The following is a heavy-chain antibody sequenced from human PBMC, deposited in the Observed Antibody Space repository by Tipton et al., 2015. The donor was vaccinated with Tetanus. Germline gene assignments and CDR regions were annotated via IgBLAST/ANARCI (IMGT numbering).Heavy chain of an antibody. Sequence: LRLSCAASGFTFDDYAMHRVRQAPGKGLEWIGYIYYSGSTNYNPSLKSRVTISVDTSKNQFSLKLSSVTAADTAVYYCARNTVAGTVTFDYWGQGTLVTVSS. CDR2: IYYSGST. J-gene: IGHJ4*02. CDR1: GFTFDDYA. CDR3: ARNTVAGTVTFDY. D-gene: IGHD6-19*01. V-gene: IGHV4-59*12.